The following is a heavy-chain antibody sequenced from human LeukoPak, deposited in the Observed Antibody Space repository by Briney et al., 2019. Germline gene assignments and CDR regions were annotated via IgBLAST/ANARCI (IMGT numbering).Heavy chain of an antibody. CDR2: ITGDGLNT. V-gene: IGHV3-23*01. J-gene: IGHJ5*02. Sequence: GGSLRLSCAASGFAFTTYAMTWVRQAPGKGLEWVSSITGDGLNTYHADSVKGRFTISRDNSKNTLYLQMNSLRAEDSALYYCAKNTLSSPIFNRFDPWGQGTLVTVSS. CDR3: AKNTLSSPIFNRFDP. CDR1: GFAFTTYA. D-gene: IGHD3-9*01.